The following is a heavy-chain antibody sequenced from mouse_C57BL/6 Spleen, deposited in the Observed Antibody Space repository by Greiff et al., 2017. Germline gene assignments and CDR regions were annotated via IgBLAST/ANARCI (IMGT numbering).Heavy chain of an antibody. J-gene: IGHJ2*01. Sequence: EVQGVESGGDLVKPGGSLKLSCAASGFTFSSYGMSWVRQTPDKRLEWVATISSGGSYTYYPDSVKGRFTLSRDNAKNTLYLQMSSLKSEDTAMYYCARKSYGSSPYYFDYWGQGTTLTVSS. CDR2: ISSGGSYT. V-gene: IGHV5-6*01. D-gene: IGHD1-1*01. CDR3: ARKSYGSSPYYFDY. CDR1: GFTFSSYG.